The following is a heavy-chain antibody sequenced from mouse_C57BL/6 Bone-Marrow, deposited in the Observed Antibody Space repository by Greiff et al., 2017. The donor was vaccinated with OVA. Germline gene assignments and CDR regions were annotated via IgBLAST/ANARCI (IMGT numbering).Heavy chain of an antibody. D-gene: IGHD6-1*01. CDR1: GFTFSNYW. J-gene: IGHJ2*01. CDR3: TGSPLTDY. V-gene: IGHV6-3*01. Sequence: EVMLVESGGGLVQPGGSMKLSCVASGFTFSNYWMNWVRQSPEKGLEWVAQIRLKSDNYATNYAESVKGRFTISRDYSKSSVYLQMDNLRAEDTGIYYCTGSPLTDYWGKGTTLTVSS. CDR2: IRLKSDNYAT.